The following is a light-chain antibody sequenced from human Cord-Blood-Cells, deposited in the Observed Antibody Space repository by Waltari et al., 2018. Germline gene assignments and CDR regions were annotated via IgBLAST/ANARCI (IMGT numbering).Light chain of an antibody. CDR3: MQALRTPLT. Sequence: DIGMTQSPLSLPVTPGEPASISCRSSQSLLHSNGYKYLDWYLQKTGRSPQPLNYLGSXXXXXXXXRFSGGGSGTDFTLKISRVEAEDVGVSYCMQALRTPLTFGGGTKVEIK. CDR1: QSLLHSNGYKY. J-gene: IGKJ4*01. CDR2: LGS. V-gene: IGKV2-28*01.